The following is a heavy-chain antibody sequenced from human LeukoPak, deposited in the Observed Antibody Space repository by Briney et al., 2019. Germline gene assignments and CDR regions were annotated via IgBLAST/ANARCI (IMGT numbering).Heavy chain of an antibody. V-gene: IGHV3-7*01. CDR1: GFTFSNYW. J-gene: IGHJ4*02. CDR3: ARFDGYSSSWSFDY. D-gene: IGHD6-13*01. CDR2: IKQDGSEK. Sequence: PGGSLRLSCAASGFTFSNYWMSWVRQAPGKGLEWVANIKQDGSEKYYADSVKGRFTISRDNAKNSLYLQMNSLRAEDTAVYYCARFDGYSSSWSFDYWGQGTLVTVSS.